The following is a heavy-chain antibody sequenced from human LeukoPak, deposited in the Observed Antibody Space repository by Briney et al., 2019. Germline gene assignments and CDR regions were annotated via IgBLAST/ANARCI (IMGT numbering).Heavy chain of an antibody. D-gene: IGHD1-1*01. J-gene: IGHJ4*02. CDR3: AGPGNFYYDS. Sequence: ASVNVSCKASVYPRCTYAITWVRQAPGQGLEWMGWISTSNGHADYAHKFQDRVTMTTDSSTNTAYMELQSLRSDDTAVYYCAGPGNFYYDSWGRGTLVTVSS. CDR2: ISTSNGHA. V-gene: IGHV1-18*01. CDR1: VYPRCTYA.